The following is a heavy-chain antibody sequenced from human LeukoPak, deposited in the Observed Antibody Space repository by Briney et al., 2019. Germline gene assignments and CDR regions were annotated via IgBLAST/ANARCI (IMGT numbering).Heavy chain of an antibody. D-gene: IGHD4-23*01. CDR2: IIPILGIA. CDR1: GGTFSSYT. J-gene: IGHJ6*02. V-gene: IGHV1-69*04. CDR3: ARDAATRGNSGFYYYYYGMDV. Sequence: GASVKVSCKASGGTFSSYTISWVRQAPGQGLEWMGRIIPILGIANYAQKFQGRVTITADKSTSTAYMELSSLRSEDAAVYYCARDAATRGNSGFYYYYYGMDVWGQGTTVTVSS.